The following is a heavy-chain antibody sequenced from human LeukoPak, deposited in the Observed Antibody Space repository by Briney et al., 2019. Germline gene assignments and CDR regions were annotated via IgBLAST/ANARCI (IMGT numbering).Heavy chain of an antibody. J-gene: IGHJ6*04. CDR3: ARALREDIVVVPAAPPYYYGMDV. V-gene: IGHV1-69*01. CDR2: IIPIFGTA. Sequence: ASVKVSCKASGGTFSSYAISWVRQAPGHGLEWMGGIIPIFGTANYAQKFQGRVTITADESTSTAYMELSSLRSEDTAVYYCARALREDIVVVPAAPPYYYGMDVWGKGTTVTVSS. CDR1: GGTFSSYA. D-gene: IGHD2-2*01.